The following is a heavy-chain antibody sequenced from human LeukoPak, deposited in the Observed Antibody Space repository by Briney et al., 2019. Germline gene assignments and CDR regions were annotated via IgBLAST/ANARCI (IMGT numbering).Heavy chain of an antibody. J-gene: IGHJ4*02. CDR2: IYPGDSDT. V-gene: IGHV5-51*01. CDR1: GYTFTNYW. CDR3: ARRGYTSSWYYFDY. Sequence: GESLKISCKGSGYTFTNYWIGWVRQMPGKGLEWMGIIYPGDSDTRYSPSFQGQVTISADKSISTAYLQWSSPKASDTAMDYCARRGYTSSWYYFDYWGQGTLVTVSS. D-gene: IGHD6-13*01.